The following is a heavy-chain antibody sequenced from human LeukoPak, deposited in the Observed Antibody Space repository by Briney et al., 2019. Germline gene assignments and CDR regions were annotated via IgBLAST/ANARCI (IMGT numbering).Heavy chain of an antibody. CDR2: INTNTGNP. CDR1: GYTFISYA. V-gene: IGHV7-4-1*02. CDR3: ARDGSCSGGSCYGLDY. Sequence: ASVKVSCKASGYTFISYAMNWVRQAPGQGLEWMGWINTNTGNPTYAQGFTGHFVFSLDTSVSTAYLQVNSLKAEDTAVYYCARDGSCSGGSCYGLDYWGQGTLVTVSS. D-gene: IGHD2-15*01. J-gene: IGHJ4*02.